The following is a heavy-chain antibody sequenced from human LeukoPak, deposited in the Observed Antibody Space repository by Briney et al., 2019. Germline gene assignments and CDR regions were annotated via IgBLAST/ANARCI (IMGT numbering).Heavy chain of an antibody. J-gene: IGHJ6*02. D-gene: IGHD2-2*01. CDR1: GFTFSSYA. CDR3: ARGVVPAATYYYYGMDV. CDR2: ISYDGSNK. V-gene: IGHV3-30-3*01. Sequence: PGGSLRLSCAASGFTFSSYAMHWVRQAPGKGLEWVAVISYDGSNKYYADSVKGRFTISRDNSKNTLYLQMNSLRAEDTAVYYCARGVVPAATYYYYGMDVWGQGTTVTVSS.